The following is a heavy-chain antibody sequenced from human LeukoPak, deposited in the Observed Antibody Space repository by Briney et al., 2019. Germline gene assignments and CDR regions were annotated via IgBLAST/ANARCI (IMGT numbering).Heavy chain of an antibody. Sequence: PGGSLRLSCAASGFTFSNAWMSWVRQAPGKGLEWVGRIKSKTDGGTTDYAAPVKGRFTISRDDSKNTLYLQMNSLRAEDTAVYYCARVLDSSGSHWGQGTLVTVSS. D-gene: IGHD3-22*01. CDR1: GFTFSNAW. CDR3: ARVLDSSGSH. CDR2: IKSKTDGGTT. J-gene: IGHJ4*02. V-gene: IGHV3-15*01.